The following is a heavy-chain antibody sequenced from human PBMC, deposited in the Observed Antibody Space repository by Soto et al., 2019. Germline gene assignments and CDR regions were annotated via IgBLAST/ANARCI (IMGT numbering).Heavy chain of an antibody. Sequence: PSETLSLTCTVSGGSIRSAGHYWSWIRQHPGKGLEWIGYINDSGSTFYNPSLMSRLNISVDTSENQFSLRLTSVTAADTAVYFSARLRGFCPDAVIAAPFNPCGQGTLVTFSA. J-gene: IGHJ5*02. V-gene: IGHV4-31*03. CDR3: ARLRGFCPDAVIAAPFNP. D-gene: IGHD2-15*01. CDR2: INDSGST. CDR1: GGSIRSAGHY.